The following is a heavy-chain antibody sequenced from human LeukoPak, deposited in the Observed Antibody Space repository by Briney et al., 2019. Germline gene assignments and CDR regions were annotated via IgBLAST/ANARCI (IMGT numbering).Heavy chain of an antibody. CDR1: AFTFSAYA. J-gene: IGHJ4*02. V-gene: IGHV3-23*01. CDR2: ISGSGGST. D-gene: IGHD4/OR15-4a*01. CDR3: AKSLLYGTNYLFDY. Sequence: GGSLRLSCAASAFTFSAYAMIWVRQAPGKGLEWVSAISGSGGSTYYADSVKGRFTISRDNSKNTLYLQMNSLRAEDTAVYYCAKSLLYGTNYLFDYWGQGTLVTVSS.